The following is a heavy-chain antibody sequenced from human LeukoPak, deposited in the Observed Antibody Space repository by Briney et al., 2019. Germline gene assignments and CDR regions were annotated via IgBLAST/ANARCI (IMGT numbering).Heavy chain of an antibody. Sequence: SETLSLTCTVSGGSIGGYYWGWIRQPPGKGLEWIGYIYTTGRTNYNPSLKSRVTISVDTSKNQLSLKLNSVTAADTAVYYCAKILGSGVWYGFDIWGQGTMVTVSS. CDR3: AKILGSGVWYGFDI. V-gene: IGHV4-4*09. D-gene: IGHD2-21*01. CDR1: GGSIGGYY. CDR2: IYTTGRT. J-gene: IGHJ3*02.